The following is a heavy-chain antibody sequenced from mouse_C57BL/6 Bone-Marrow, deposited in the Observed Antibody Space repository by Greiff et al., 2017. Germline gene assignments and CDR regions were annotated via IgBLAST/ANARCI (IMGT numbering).Heavy chain of an antibody. CDR1: GFTFSSYA. V-gene: IGHV5-4*01. J-gene: IGHJ4*01. CDR3: ARDRGFYYAMDY. CDR2: ISDGGSYT. Sequence: EVKVVESGGGLVKPGGSLKLSCAASGFTFSSYAMSWVRQTPEKRLEWVATISDGGSYTYYPDNVKGRFTISRDNAKNNLYLQMSQLKSEDTAMYYCARDRGFYYAMDYWGQGTSVTVSS.